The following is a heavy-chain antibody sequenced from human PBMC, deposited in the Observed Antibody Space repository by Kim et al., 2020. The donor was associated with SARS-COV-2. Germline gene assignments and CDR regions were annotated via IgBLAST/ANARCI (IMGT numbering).Heavy chain of an antibody. CDR1: GFTFSSYG. CDR2: ISYDESNK. CDR3: AKDHGNSLYQPIEYFFDY. D-gene: IGHD2-2*01. Sequence: GGSLRLSCAASGFTFSSYGMHWVRQAPGKGLEWVAVISYDESNKYYADSVRGRFTISRDNAKNTVSLQMNSLRAEDTAVYYCAKDHGNSLYQPIEYFFDYWGQGTLVTVSS. V-gene: IGHV3-30*18. J-gene: IGHJ4*02.